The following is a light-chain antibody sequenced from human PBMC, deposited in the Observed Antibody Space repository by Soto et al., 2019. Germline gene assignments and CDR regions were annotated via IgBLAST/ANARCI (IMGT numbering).Light chain of an antibody. V-gene: IGKV1-9*01. CDR2: AAS. CDR1: QDINTY. Sequence: DIQLTQSPSFLSASVGDRVTITCRASQDINTYLAWYQQKPGKSPKLLIFAASTLQNGVPSRFSGSGSGTEFTVTITSLQPEDFATYYCQQRKSYPITFGQGTRLEIK. J-gene: IGKJ5*01. CDR3: QQRKSYPIT.